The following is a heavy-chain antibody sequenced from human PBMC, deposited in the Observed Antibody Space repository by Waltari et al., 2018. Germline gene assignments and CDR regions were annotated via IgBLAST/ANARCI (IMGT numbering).Heavy chain of an antibody. Sequence: QVQLVESGGGVVQPGRSLRLSCAASGFTFSSYAMHWVRQAPGKGLEWVAVISYDGSNKYYADSVKGRFTISRDNSKNTLYLQMNSLRAEDTAVYYCASTNIVATRGRDAFDIWGQGTMVTVSS. CDR2: ISYDGSNK. CDR1: GFTFSSYA. CDR3: ASTNIVATRGRDAFDI. V-gene: IGHV3-30-3*01. J-gene: IGHJ3*02. D-gene: IGHD5-12*01.